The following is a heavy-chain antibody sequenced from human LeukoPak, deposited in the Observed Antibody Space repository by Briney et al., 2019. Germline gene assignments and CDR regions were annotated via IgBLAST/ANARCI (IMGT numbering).Heavy chain of an antibody. V-gene: IGHV1-2*04. CDR3: ARARTGGDIVGATSSFDY. CDR1: GYTFTGYY. CDR2: INPNSGGT. Sequence: GASVKVSCKASGYTFTGYYMHWVRQAPGQGLEWMGWINPNSGGTNYAQKFQGWVTMTRDTSISTAYMELSRLRSDDTAVYYCARARTGGDIVGATSSFDYWGQGTLVTVSS. J-gene: IGHJ4*02. D-gene: IGHD1-26*01.